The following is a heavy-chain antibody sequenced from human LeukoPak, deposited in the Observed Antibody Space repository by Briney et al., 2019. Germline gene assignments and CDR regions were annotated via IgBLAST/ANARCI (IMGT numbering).Heavy chain of an antibody. CDR1: GGTSSSYA. V-gene: IGHV1-69*13. D-gene: IGHD6-19*01. Sequence: SVKVSCKASGGTSSSYAISWVRQAPGQGLEWMGGIIPIFGTANYAQKFQGRVTITADESTSTAYMELSSLRSEDTAVYYCARESADSSGWYYWGQGTLVTVSS. CDR3: ARESADSSGWYY. CDR2: IIPIFGTA. J-gene: IGHJ4*02.